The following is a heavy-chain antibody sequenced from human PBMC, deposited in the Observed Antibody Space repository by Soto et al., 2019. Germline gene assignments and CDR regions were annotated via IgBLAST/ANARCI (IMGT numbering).Heavy chain of an antibody. CDR3: ARVMTTATALDF. CDR2: MNPNSGAT. D-gene: IGHD4-17*01. Sequence: ASVKVSCKASGYTFNDNFIHWVRQAPGQGLEWMGRMNPNSGATKYAQPFHGRVTLTRDTSVATAYMLLSGLMSNDTAVYFCARVMTTATALDFWGQGTLVTVSS. J-gene: IGHJ4*02. V-gene: IGHV1-2*06. CDR1: GYTFNDNF.